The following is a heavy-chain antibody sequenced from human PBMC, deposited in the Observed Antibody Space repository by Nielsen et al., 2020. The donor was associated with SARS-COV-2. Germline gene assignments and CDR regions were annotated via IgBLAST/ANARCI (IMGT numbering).Heavy chain of an antibody. Sequence: SVTLSLTCAVYGGSFSGYYWSWIRQPPGKGLEWIGEINHSGSTNYNPSLKSRVTISVDTSKNQFSLKLSSVTAADTAVYYCARVLGIAAAGLYYYYMDVWGKGTTVTVSS. D-gene: IGHD6-13*01. V-gene: IGHV4-34*01. J-gene: IGHJ6*03. CDR1: GGSFSGYY. CDR3: ARVLGIAAAGLYYYYMDV. CDR2: INHSGST.